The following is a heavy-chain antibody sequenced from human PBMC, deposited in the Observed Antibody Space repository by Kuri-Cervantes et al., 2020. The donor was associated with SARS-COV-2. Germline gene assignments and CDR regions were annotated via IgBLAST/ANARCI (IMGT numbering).Heavy chain of an antibody. J-gene: IGHJ6*02. CDR2: ISYDGSNK. CDR3: ARERSYYEGSGKNYYYAMDV. Sequence: GGSLRLSCAASGFTFSSYAMHWVRQAPGKGLEWVAVISYDGSNKYYADSVKGRFTISRDNSKNTLYLQMNSLRAEDTAVYYCARERSYYEGSGKNYYYAMDVWGQGTTVTVSS. V-gene: IGHV3-30-3*01. D-gene: IGHD3-10*01. CDR1: GFTFSSYA.